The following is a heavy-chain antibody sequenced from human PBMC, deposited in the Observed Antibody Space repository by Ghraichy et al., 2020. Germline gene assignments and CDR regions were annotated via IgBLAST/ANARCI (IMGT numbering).Heavy chain of an antibody. CDR2: IYYSGTT. Sequence: SETLSLTCTVSGGSISSSSYYWGWIRQPPGRGLEWVASIYYSGTTYYNPSLKSRVTISVDTSKSQFSLKLSSVTVADTAVYYCARHQISGWYEGVYYYYGMDVWGQGTTVTVSS. CDR3: ARHQISGWYEGVYYYYGMDV. CDR1: GGSISSSSYY. J-gene: IGHJ6*02. V-gene: IGHV4-39*01. D-gene: IGHD6-19*01.